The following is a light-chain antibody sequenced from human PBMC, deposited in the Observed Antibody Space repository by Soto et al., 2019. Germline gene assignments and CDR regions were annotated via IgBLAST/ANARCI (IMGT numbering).Light chain of an antibody. CDR3: QQYHTYYT. CDR1: QSVSNY. V-gene: IGKV3-11*01. J-gene: IGKJ2*01. CDR2: EAS. Sequence: EIVLTQSPATLSMSPGERATLSCRASQSVSNYLAWYQQKPGQAPRLLIYEASNRASGIPARFSGRGSGTDFTLTISSLEPEDFATYYCQQYHTYYTFGQGTRVEIK.